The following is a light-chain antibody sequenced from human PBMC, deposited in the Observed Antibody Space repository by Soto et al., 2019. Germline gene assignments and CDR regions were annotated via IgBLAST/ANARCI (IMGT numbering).Light chain of an antibody. CDR2: DES. CDR1: NIGSKN. V-gene: IGLV3-21*02. CDR3: QVWDRLSDYV. J-gene: IGLJ1*01. Sequence: SYELTQPPSVSVAPGQTSRITWGGDNIGSKNVHWYQQKSGQAPVLVVYDESDRPSGIPERFSGYNSRDTATLTISRVEAGDEADYYCQVWDRLSDYVFGSGTKVTV.